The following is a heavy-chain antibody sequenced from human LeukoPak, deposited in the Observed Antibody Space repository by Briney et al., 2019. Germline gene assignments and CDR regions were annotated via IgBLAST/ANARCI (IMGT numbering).Heavy chain of an antibody. Sequence: GGSLRPSCAASGFTFSSYWMSWVRQAPGKGLEWVANIKQDGSEKYYVDSVKGRFTISRDNAKNSLYLQMNSLRAEDTAVYYCARWTYNYVWGSYRRRFDPWGQGTLVTVSS. CDR1: GFTFSSYW. D-gene: IGHD3-16*02. V-gene: IGHV3-7*01. CDR3: ARWTYNYVWGSYRRRFDP. CDR2: IKQDGSEK. J-gene: IGHJ5*02.